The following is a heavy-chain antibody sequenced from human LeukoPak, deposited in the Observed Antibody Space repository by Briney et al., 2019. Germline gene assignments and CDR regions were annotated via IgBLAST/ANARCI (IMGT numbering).Heavy chain of an antibody. V-gene: IGHV4-38-2*02. CDR2: IYHSGST. CDR1: GYSISSGYY. D-gene: IGHD3-10*01. J-gene: IGHJ4*02. Sequence: PPETLSLTCTVSGYSISSGYYWGWIRQPPGKGLEWIGSIYHSGSTYYNPSLKSRVTISVDTSKNQFSLKLSSVTAADRAVYYCARQTGSGLFTLPGGQGTLVTVAS. CDR3: ARQTGSGLFTLP.